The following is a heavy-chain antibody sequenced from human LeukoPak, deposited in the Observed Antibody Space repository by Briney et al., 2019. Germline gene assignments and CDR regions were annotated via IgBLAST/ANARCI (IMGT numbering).Heavy chain of an antibody. Sequence: GGSLRLSCAASGFTFSSYEMNWVRQAPGKGLEWVSYISSSGSTTYYADSVKGRFTISRDNARNFLYLQMHSLSAEDTALYYCVQLRGKKNDAFDIWGQGTLVTVSS. J-gene: IGHJ3*02. CDR3: VQLRGKKNDAFDI. CDR2: ISSSGSTT. V-gene: IGHV3-48*03. D-gene: IGHD3-10*01. CDR1: GFTFSSYE.